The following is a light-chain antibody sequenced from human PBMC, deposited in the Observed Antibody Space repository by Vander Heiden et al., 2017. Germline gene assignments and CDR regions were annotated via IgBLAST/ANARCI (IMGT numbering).Light chain of an antibody. Sequence: DIQMTQSPSSLSASVGDRVTITCQASQDISNHLNWYQQKPGKAPKLLIYDASNLETGVPSRFSGSGSGTDFTFTISSRQPEDFATYYCQQEDNLPWTFGQGTKVEIK. V-gene: IGKV1-33*01. J-gene: IGKJ1*01. CDR3: QQEDNLPWT. CDR1: QDISNH. CDR2: DAS.